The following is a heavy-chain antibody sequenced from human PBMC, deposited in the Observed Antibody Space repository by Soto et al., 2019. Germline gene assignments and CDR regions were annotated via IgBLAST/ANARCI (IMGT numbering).Heavy chain of an antibody. V-gene: IGHV3-23*01. CDR2: ISNSFSDGNT. CDR1: GFTFSSFA. J-gene: IGHJ4*02. CDR3: AKVFSPEGGNYFDY. Sequence: GSLRLSCAASGFTFSSFAMDGVRQAPGKGLEWVSAISNSFSDGNTHYADSVKGRFTISRDNDKNTVFLEMNSLRAEDTAVYYCAKVFSPEGGNYFDYWGQGTLVTVSS.